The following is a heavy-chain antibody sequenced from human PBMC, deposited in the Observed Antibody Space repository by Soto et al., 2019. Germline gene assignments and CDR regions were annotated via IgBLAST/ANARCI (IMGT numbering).Heavy chain of an antibody. CDR2: ISAYNGNT. V-gene: IGHV1-18*01. D-gene: IGHD6-6*01. CDR1: GYTFTSYG. J-gene: IGHJ6*02. CDR3: ARKSIAARPPYYYGMDV. Sequence: QVQLVQSGAEVKKPGASVKVSCKASGYTFTSYGISWVRQAPGQGLEWMGWISAYNGNTNYAQKLQGRVTMTTDTSTSKAYMELRSLRSDDTAVYYCARKSIAARPPYYYGMDVWGQGTTVTVSS.